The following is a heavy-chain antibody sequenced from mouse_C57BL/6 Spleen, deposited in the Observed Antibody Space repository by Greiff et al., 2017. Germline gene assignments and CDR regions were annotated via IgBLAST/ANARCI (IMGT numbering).Heavy chain of an antibody. CDR2: ISDGGSYT. Sequence: EVKVVESGGGLVKPGGSLKLSCAASGFTFSSYAMPWVRQTPEKRLEWVANISDGGSYTYYPDNVKGRFTISRDNSKNNLYLQMSHLKSEDTAMYYCARDMTNRYFDVWGTGTTVTVSS. CDR1: GFTFSSYA. V-gene: IGHV5-4*01. J-gene: IGHJ1*03. CDR3: ARDMTNRYFDV. D-gene: IGHD1-3*01.